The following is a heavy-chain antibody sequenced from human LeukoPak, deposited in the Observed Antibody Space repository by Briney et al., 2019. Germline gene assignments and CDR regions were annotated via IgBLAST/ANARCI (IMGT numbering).Heavy chain of an antibody. J-gene: IGHJ4*02. Sequence: GGSLRLSCAASGFTFSSYSMNWVRQAPGKGLEWVSSISSSSYIYYADSVKGRFTISRDNAKNSLYLQMNSLRAEDTAVYYCARVGNYDSSGYYDYWGQGTLVTVSS. D-gene: IGHD3-22*01. V-gene: IGHV3-21*01. CDR1: GFTFSSYS. CDR3: ARVGNYDSSGYYDY. CDR2: ISSSSYI.